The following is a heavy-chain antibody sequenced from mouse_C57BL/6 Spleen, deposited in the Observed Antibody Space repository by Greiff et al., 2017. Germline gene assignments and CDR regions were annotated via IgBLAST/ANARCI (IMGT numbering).Heavy chain of an antibody. V-gene: IGHV5-17*01. CDR1: GFTFSDYG. D-gene: IGHD2-4*01. Sequence: EVKLVESGGGLVKPGGSLKLSCAASGFTFSDYGMHWVRQAPEKGLEWVAYISSGSSTIYYADTVKGRFTISRDNAKNTLFLQMTSLRSEDTAMYYCAKYDYGGFDYWGQGTTLTVSS. CDR2: ISSGSSTI. CDR3: AKYDYGGFDY. J-gene: IGHJ2*01.